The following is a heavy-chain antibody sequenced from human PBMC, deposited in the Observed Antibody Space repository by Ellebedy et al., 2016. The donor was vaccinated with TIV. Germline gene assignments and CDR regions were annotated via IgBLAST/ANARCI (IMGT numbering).Heavy chain of an antibody. Sequence: SETLSLXXTVSGGSIRSYYWSWIRQPPGQGLEWIGSIYYIGITNYNPSLKSRVTISVDTSKNQFSLKLSSVTAADTAVYYCARGTTEDMRTLGLFDYWGQGTLVTVSS. V-gene: IGHV4-59*13. J-gene: IGHJ4*02. CDR3: ARGTTEDMRTLGLFDY. D-gene: IGHD1-1*01. CDR2: IYYIGIT. CDR1: GGSIRSYY.